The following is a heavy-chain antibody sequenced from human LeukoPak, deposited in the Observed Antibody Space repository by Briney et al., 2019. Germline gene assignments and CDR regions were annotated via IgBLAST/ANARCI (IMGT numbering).Heavy chain of an antibody. V-gene: IGHV3-48*04. CDR2: ISSSSSTI. D-gene: IGHD3-16*01. J-gene: IGHJ5*02. Sequence: GGSLRLSRAASGFTFSSYSMNWVRQAPGKGLEWVSYISSSSSTIYYADSVKGRFTISRDNAKNSLYLQMNSLRAEDTAVYYCARDIGDYWFDPWGQGTLVTVSS. CDR1: GFTFSSYS. CDR3: ARDIGDYWFDP.